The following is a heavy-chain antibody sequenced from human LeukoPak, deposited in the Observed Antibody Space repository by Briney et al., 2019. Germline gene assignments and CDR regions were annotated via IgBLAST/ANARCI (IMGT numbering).Heavy chain of an antibody. J-gene: IGHJ4*02. CDR1: GGSISSSSYY. V-gene: IGHV4-39*07. Sequence: PSETLSLTCTVSGGSISSSSYYWGWIRQPPGKGLEWIGSIYYSGSTYYNPSLKSRVTISVDTSENQFSLKLSSVTAADTAVYYCARGLHILTGYYKVPPYYYWGQGTLVTVSS. CDR3: ARGLHILTGYYKVPPYYY. D-gene: IGHD3-9*01. CDR2: IYYSGST.